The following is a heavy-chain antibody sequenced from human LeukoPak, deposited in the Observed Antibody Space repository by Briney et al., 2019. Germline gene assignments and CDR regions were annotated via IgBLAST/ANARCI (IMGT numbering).Heavy chain of an antibody. CDR2: ISGSGADT. D-gene: IGHD1-26*01. J-gene: IGHJ4*02. CDR3: AKLSSRELLSDDFDY. Sequence: QAGGSLRLSCAASGFTFSSYSSYAMSWVRQAPGKGLEWVSSISGSGADTYYADSVKGRFTISRDNSKNTVYLQMNSLRAEDTAVYYCAKLSSRELLSDDFDYWGQGTQVTVSS. V-gene: IGHV3-23*01. CDR1: GFTFSSYSSYA.